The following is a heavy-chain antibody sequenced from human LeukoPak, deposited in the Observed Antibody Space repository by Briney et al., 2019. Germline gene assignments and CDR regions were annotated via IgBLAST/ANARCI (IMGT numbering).Heavy chain of an antibody. CDR2: IIPIFGTA. V-gene: IGHV1-69*05. CDR1: GGTFSSYA. D-gene: IGHD3-10*01. CDR3: ARDPQGYYGSGSQRPDYYYYMDV. Sequence: SVKVSCKASGGTFSSYAISWVRQAPGQGLEWMGRIIPIFGTANYAQKFQGRVTITTDESTSAAYMELSSLRSEDTAVYYCARDPQGYYGSGSQRPDYYYYMDVWGKGTTVTVSS. J-gene: IGHJ6*03.